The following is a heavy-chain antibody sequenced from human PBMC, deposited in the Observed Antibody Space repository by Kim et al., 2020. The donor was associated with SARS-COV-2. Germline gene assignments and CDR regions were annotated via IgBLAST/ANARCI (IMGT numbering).Heavy chain of an antibody. CDR1: GGSISSSSYY. V-gene: IGHV4-39*01. D-gene: IGHD6-6*01. CDR2: IYYSGST. J-gene: IGHJ4*02. Sequence: SETLSLTCTVSGGSISSSSYYWGWIRQPPGKGLEWIGSIYYSGSTYYNPSLKSRVTISVDTSKNQFSLKLSSVTAADTAVYYCARPSGYSSSSSIDYWGQGTLVTVSS. CDR3: ARPSGYSSSSSIDY.